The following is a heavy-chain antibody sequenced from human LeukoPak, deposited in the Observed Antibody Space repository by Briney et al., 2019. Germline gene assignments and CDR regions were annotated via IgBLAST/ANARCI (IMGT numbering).Heavy chain of an antibody. D-gene: IGHD3-10*01. CDR3: TFLVREPQH. CDR1: GFTFSQYY. J-gene: IGHJ1*01. Sequence: PGGPLRLSCAVSGFTFSQYYMGWVRQAPGKGLEWVAIIESDGSDRKYVDSVKGRFTISRDNAKNSLYLQMSSLTAEDTAIYYCTFLVREPQHWGRGTLVTVSS. CDR2: IESDGSDR. V-gene: IGHV3-7*01.